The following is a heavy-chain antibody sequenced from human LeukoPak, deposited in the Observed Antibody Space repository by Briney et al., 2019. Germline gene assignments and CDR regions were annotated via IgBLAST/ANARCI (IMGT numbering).Heavy chain of an antibody. J-gene: IGHJ4*02. CDR1: GYTFTSYY. V-gene: IGHV1-46*01. CDR2: IDPSGGST. D-gene: IGHD4-23*01. CDR3: ARESGGNPATSEDY. Sequence: GASVKVSCKASGYTFTSYYIHWVRQAPGQGLEWMGIIDPSGGSTNYAQKFQGRVTMTRDTSTSTVYMGLSSLRSEDTAVYYCARESGGNPATSEDYWGQGTLVTVSS.